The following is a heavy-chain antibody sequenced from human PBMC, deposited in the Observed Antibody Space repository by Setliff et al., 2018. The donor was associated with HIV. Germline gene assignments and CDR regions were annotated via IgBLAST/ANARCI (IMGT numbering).Heavy chain of an antibody. CDR2: IYYSGST. V-gene: IGHV4-39*07. Sequence: SETLSLTCTVYGASISNSNSYWGWIRQPPGKRLEWLGSIYYSGSTSYNPSLKSRVTISVDTSKNQFSLNLKSVTTADTAVYYCARHLTYDTTDSLSGYGLDVWGQGTTVTVSS. CDR3: ARHLTYDTTDSLSGYGLDV. J-gene: IGHJ6*02. CDR1: GASISNSNSY. D-gene: IGHD3-22*01.